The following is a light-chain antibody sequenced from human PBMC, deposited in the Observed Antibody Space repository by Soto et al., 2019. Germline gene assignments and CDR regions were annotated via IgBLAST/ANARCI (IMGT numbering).Light chain of an antibody. CDR3: HQYDNRPFT. J-gene: IGKJ2*01. CDR1: RDIDNY. V-gene: IGKV1-33*01. Sequence: IQMTQSPSSLSASVGDRVTITCQASRDIDNYLNWYQQKPGKDPNLLIYDASNLETGVPLRFSGSRSGTHCTLTISSLQPEDIGTYYCHQYDNRPFTFGQGTKLEIK. CDR2: DAS.